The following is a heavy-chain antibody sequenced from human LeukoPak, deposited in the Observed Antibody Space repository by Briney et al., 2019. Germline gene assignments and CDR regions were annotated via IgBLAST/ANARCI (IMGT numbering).Heavy chain of an antibody. CDR2: INHSGST. CDR1: GGSTSSSTHY. CDR3: ARGNPMDV. J-gene: IGHJ6*03. V-gene: IGHV4-39*07. Sequence: SETLSLTCTVSGGSTSSSTHYWRWIRQPPGKGLEWIGEINHSGSTNYNPSLQSRLTISVDTSKNPFSLKLSSVTAADTAVYYWARGNPMDVWGKGTTVTVSS.